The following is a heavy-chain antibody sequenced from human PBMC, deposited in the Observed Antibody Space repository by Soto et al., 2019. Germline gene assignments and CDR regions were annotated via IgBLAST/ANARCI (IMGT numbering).Heavy chain of an antibody. CDR1: GFSLDTSGVG. D-gene: IGHD2-8*01. CDR3: ARRRIYNGHDS. Sequence: QITLKESGPTLVKPTQTLTLTCTFSGFSLDTSGVGVGWIRQAPGEALEWLGVIYWDDDQRYSPALRNRLTITKDTSKNQVVLTMTNMNPVDAGTYYCARRRIYNGHDSWGQGTLVTVSS. CDR2: IYWDDDQ. J-gene: IGHJ4*02. V-gene: IGHV2-5*02.